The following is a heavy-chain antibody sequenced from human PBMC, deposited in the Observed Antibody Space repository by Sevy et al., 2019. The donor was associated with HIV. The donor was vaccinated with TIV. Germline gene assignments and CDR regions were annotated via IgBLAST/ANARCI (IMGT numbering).Heavy chain of an antibody. D-gene: IGHD3-22*01. CDR1: GYTFTSYA. CDR2: INAGNGNT. V-gene: IGHV1-3*01. Sequence: ASVKVSCKASGYTFTSYAMHWVRQAPGQRLEWMGWINAGNGNTKYSKKFQGRVTITRDKSAGTAYMGLSSLRSEVTDGYYCARCYYDSRSGYYYMDVWGKGTTVTVSS. CDR3: ARCYYDSRSGYYYMDV. J-gene: IGHJ6*03.